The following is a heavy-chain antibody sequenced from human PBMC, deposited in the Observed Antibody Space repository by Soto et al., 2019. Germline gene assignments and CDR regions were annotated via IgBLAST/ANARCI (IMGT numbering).Heavy chain of an antibody. J-gene: IGHJ4*02. CDR3: SALCSGGSCYGSY. CDR2: IRSKANSYAK. D-gene: IGHD2-15*01. CDR1: GFTFSGSA. V-gene: IGHV3-73*01. Sequence: GGSLRLSCAASGFTFSGSAMHWVRQASGKGLEWVGRIRSKANSYAKAYAASVKGRFTISRDNSKNTSYLQMNSLKTEDTAVYYCSALCSGGSCYGSYWGQGTLVTVSS.